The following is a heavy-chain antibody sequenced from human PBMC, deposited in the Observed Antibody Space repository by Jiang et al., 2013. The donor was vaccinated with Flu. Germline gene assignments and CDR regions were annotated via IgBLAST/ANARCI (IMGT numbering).Heavy chain of an antibody. CDR2: ISVDGYST. Sequence: QLLESGGGLVQPGGSLRLSCAASGFTFSSYAMSWVRQAPGKGLEWVSAISVDGYSTYYADSVKGRSTISRDSSQNTLYLQMNSLRAEDTAVYYCAKSTIFGYYYYMDVWGKGTTVTVSS. D-gene: IGHD3-3*01. CDR1: GFTFSSYA. CDR3: AKSTIFGYYYYMDV. J-gene: IGHJ6*03. V-gene: IGHV3-23*01.